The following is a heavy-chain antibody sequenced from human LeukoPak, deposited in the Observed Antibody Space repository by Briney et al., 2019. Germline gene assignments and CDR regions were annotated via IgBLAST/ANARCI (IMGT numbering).Heavy chain of an antibody. CDR1: GFTFSSYA. J-gene: IGHJ4*02. CDR3: VKADSGYDLLFDY. D-gene: IGHD5-12*01. Sequence: GGSLRLSCAASGFTFSSYAMSWVRQAPGKGLEWVSTIGGGGESTYYADSVKGRFTISRDNSKNTLYLQMNSLRAEDTAVYYCVKADSGYDLLFDYWGQGTLVTVSS. CDR2: IGGGGEST. V-gene: IGHV3-23*01.